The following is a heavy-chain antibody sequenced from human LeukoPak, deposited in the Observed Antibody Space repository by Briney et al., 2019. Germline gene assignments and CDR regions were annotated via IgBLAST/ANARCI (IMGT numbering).Heavy chain of an antibody. V-gene: IGHV3-48*03. CDR3: ARVAAWDSSGYLFDY. J-gene: IGHJ4*02. Sequence: GGSLRLSCAASGFTFSSYEMNWVRQAPGKGLEWVSYISSRGTTIYNADSVKGRFTISRENAKNTLYLQMNSLRAEDTAVYYCARVAAWDSSGYLFDYWGQGTLVTVSS. CDR2: ISSRGTTI. D-gene: IGHD3-22*01. CDR1: GFTFSSYE.